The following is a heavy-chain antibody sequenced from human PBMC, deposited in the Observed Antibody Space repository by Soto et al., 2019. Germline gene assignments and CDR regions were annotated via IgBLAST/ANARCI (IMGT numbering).Heavy chain of an antibody. CDR2: IDYSGTA. V-gene: IGHV4-39*01. CDR3: ARTTGRHLDF. CDR1: YGSISVSNVF. J-gene: IGHJ4*02. D-gene: IGHD4-4*01. Sequence: QLQLQESGPGLVKPWETLSLTCTVSYGSISVSNVFWGWVRQPPGKGLEWIGNIDYSGTAYFNPSLGTRVTFPVDTSKNQFSLTRYSVTAADTAVYYCARTTGRHLDFWGQGILVTFSS.